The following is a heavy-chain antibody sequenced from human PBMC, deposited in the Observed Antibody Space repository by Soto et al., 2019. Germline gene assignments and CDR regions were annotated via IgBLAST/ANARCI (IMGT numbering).Heavy chain of an antibody. CDR2: IYPGDSDT. J-gene: IGHJ4*02. CDR3: ARLRVRGVSKFDY. D-gene: IGHD3-10*01. CDR1: GYHFTNHW. V-gene: IGHV5-51*01. Sequence: PLESLETSWQGSGYHFTNHWLGWVPPVPRKGLEGMGIIYPGDSDTIYSPSCQGPVPILADKSISTADLQKSSLKASDPGMYYCARLRVRGVSKFDYWGQGTLVTVSS.